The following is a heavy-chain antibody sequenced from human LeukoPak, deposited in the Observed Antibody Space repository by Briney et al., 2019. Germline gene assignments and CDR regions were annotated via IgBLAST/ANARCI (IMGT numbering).Heavy chain of an antibody. Sequence: PGGSLRLSCAASGFTFSSYTMSWFRKAPGKGLEWVSTITTSDGNTYYADSVKGRFTVSRDNSKNTLFLQMNSLRAEDTAVYYCAKDGGLWVSAHWGDSWGRGTLVTVSS. CDR1: GFTFSSYT. CDR3: AKDGGLWVSAHWGDS. V-gene: IGHV3-23*01. D-gene: IGHD7-27*01. CDR2: ITTSDGNT. J-gene: IGHJ4*02.